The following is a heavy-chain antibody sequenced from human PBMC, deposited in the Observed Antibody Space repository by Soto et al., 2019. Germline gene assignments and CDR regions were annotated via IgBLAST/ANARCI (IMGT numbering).Heavy chain of an antibody. J-gene: IGHJ6*02. CDR1: GGSFSGYY. D-gene: IGHD3-10*01. CDR2: INHSGST. CDR3: ARGSMVRGANYYYYYGMDV. Sequence: SETLSLTCAVYGGSFSGYYWSWIRQPPGKGLEWIGEINHSGSTNYNPSLKSRVTISVDTSKNQFSLKLSSVTAADTAVYYCARGSMVRGANYYYYYGMDVWGQGTTVIVSS. V-gene: IGHV4-34*01.